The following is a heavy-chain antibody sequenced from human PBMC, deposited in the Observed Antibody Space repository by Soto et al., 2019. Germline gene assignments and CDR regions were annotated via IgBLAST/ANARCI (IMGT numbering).Heavy chain of an antibody. CDR1: GYSFTSYW. D-gene: IGHD4-17*01. V-gene: IGHV5-51*01. CDR3: ARDLRPSPLVASDDYGEPYWYFDL. Sequence: GESLKISCKGSGYSFTSYWIGWVRQMPGKGLEWMGIIYPGDSDTRYSPSFQGQVTISADKSISTAYLQWSSLKASDTAMYYCARDLRPSPLVASDDYGEPYWYFDLWGRGTLVTVSS. J-gene: IGHJ2*01. CDR2: IYPGDSDT.